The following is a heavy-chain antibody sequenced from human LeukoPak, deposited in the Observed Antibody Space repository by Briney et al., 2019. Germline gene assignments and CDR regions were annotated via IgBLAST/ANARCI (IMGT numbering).Heavy chain of an antibody. D-gene: IGHD6-19*01. CDR2: IKQDGCDK. V-gene: IGHV3-7*01. J-gene: IGHJ4*02. Sequence: GGSLRLSCAASGFTFSSYWMSWVRPAPGKGLEWVANIKQDGCDKYYVVSVKGRFTISRENAKNSLYLQMNSLRAEDTAVYYCAREDSSGWYFSDYWGQGPLVTVSS. CDR1: GFTFSSYW. CDR3: AREDSSGWYFSDY.